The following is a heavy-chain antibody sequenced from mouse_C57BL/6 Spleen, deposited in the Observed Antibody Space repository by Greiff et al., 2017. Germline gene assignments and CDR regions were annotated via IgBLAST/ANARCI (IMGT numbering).Heavy chain of an antibody. J-gene: IGHJ1*03. CDR1: GFTFSSYA. D-gene: IGHD1-1*01. V-gene: IGHV5-9-1*02. Sequence: EVMLVESGEGLVKPGGSLKLSCAASGFTFSSYAMSCVRQTPEKRLEWVAYISSGGDYIYYADTVKGRFTISRDNARNTLYLQMSSLKSEDTAMYYCTRGAHYYGSSYGYFDVWGTGTTVTVSS. CDR2: ISSGGDYI. CDR3: TRGAHYYGSSYGYFDV.